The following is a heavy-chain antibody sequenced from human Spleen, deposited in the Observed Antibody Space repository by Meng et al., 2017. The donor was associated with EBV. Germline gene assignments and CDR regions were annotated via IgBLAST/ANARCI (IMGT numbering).Heavy chain of an antibody. CDR2: INEDGTTT. D-gene: IGHD1-14*01. Sequence: EEKLVESGGTSVHPGGSLRLSWAATEFSFSTYWMHWVRQAPGEGLAWVARINEDGTTTNYADSVKGRFTIYRNNAKNRLYLQMNSLRVEDTAVYFCSRDLAGPRDFWGQGTLVTVSA. CDR3: SRDLAGPRDF. J-gene: IGHJ4*02. V-gene: IGHV3-74*01. CDR1: EFSFSTYW.